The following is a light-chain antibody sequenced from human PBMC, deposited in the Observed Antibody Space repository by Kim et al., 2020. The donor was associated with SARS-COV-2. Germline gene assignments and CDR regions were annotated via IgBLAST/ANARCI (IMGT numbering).Light chain of an antibody. CDR3: SSYTSTTTWV. J-gene: IGLJ3*02. CDR1: SSDIGGYNY. Sequence: QSVLTQPASVSGSPGQSITISCTGTSSDIGGYNYVSWYQQHPGKVPKLMIYDVTKRPSGVSNRFSGSKSGNTASLTISALQAEDEADYYCSSYTSTTTWVFGGGTQLTVL. CDR2: DVT. V-gene: IGLV2-14*03.